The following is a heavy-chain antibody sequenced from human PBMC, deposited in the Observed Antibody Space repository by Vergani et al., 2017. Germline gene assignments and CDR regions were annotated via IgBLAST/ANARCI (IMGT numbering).Heavy chain of an antibody. CDR1: GYSISSGYY. J-gene: IGHJ6*03. CDR3: AGXVGATRNYYYYMDV. V-gene: IGHV4-38-2*01. D-gene: IGHD1-26*01. CDR2: IYHSGST. Sequence: QVQLQESGPGLVKPSETLSLTCAVSGYSISSGYYWGWIRQPPGKGLEWIGSIYHSGSTYYNPSLKSRVTISVDTSKNQFSLKLSSVTAADTAVYYCAGXVGATRNYYYYMDVWGKGTTVTVSS.